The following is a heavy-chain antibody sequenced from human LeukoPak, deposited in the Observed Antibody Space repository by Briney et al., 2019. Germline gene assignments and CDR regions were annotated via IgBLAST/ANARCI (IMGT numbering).Heavy chain of an antibody. CDR1: GFTFSSYA. V-gene: IGHV3-30-3*01. CDR2: ISYDGSNK. Sequence: GGSLRLSCAASGFTFSSYAMHWVRQAPGKGLEWVAIISYDGSNKYYADSVKGRFTISRDNSKNTLYLQMNSLRAEDTAVYYCARGASVVTATAFDYWGQGGLVTVSS. CDR3: ARGASVVTATAFDY. J-gene: IGHJ4*02. D-gene: IGHD2-21*02.